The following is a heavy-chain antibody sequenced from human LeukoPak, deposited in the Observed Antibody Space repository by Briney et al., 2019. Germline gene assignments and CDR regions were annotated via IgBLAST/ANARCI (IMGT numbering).Heavy chain of an antibody. CDR2: ISWSGINT. CDR3: VREGDSGSYSHY. CDR1: FTSSNYN. J-gene: IGHJ4*02. V-gene: IGHV3-21*06. Sequence: GGSLRLSCAVFTSSNYNMNWVRQAPGKGLEWLSYISWSGINTHYADSVKGRFTVSRDNTKNFLYLQMNSLRVEDTAVYYCVREGDSGSYSHYWGQGTLVTVSS. D-gene: IGHD3-10*01.